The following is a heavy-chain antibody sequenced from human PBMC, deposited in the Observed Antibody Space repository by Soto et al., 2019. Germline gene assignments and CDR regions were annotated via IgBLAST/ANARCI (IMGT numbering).Heavy chain of an antibody. CDR3: ARGPHYSNLDY. D-gene: IGHD4-4*01. CDR1: GFTVSRNY. Sequence: GGSLRLSCAASGFTVSRNYMSWVRQAPGKGLEWVSVTYSGGSTYYADSVKGRFTISRDNSKNTLYLQMNSLRAEDTAVYYCARGPHYSNLDYWGQGTLVTVSS. V-gene: IGHV3-53*01. CDR2: TYSGGST. J-gene: IGHJ4*02.